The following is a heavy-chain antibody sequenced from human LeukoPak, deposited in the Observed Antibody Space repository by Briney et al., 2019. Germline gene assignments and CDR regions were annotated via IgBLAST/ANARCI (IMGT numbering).Heavy chain of an antibody. CDR3: ARELCSTTTCYFDY. J-gene: IGHJ4*02. CDR2: IYYTGST. CDR1: GGSISSYY. D-gene: IGHD2-2*01. Sequence: SETLSLTCSVSGGSISSYYWSWIRQPPGKGLEWIGYIYYTGSTNYNPSLKSRVTISLDTSENQFSLKLNSVTAADTAVYYCARELCSTTTCYFDYWGQGTLVTVSS. V-gene: IGHV4-59*01.